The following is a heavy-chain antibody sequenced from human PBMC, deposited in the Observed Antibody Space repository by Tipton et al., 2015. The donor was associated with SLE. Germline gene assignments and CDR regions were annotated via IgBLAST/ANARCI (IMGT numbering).Heavy chain of an antibody. CDR1: GGSISSSSFH. V-gene: IGHV4-39*07. Sequence: TLSLTCTVSGGSISSSSFHWGWIRQPPGKGLEWIGSIYYSGSTYYNPSLKSRVTISVDTSKNQFSLKLSSVTAADTAVYYCARGEGRARDWGQGTLVTVSS. D-gene: IGHD3-10*01. CDR2: IYYSGST. J-gene: IGHJ4*02. CDR3: ARGEGRARD.